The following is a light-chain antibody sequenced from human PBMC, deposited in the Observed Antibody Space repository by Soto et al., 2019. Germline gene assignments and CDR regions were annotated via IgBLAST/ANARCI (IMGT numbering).Light chain of an antibody. V-gene: IGKV3-11*01. J-gene: IGKJ2*01. CDR1: QSLSRY. CDR2: DTS. CDR3: QQRSNWGYT. Sequence: EVVLTQSPATLSLSPGERATLSCRASQSLSRYLAWYQQKLGQAPRLLIYDTSNRATGIPARFSGSGSGTDFTLTINSLEPEDFAVYYCQQRSNWGYTFGQGTKLEIK.